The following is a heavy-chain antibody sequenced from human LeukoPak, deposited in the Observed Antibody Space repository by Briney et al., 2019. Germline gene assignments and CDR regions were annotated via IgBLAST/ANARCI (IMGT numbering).Heavy chain of an antibody. V-gene: IGHV3-64D*06. CDR3: VKSYYDILTGYSPLGGYFDY. D-gene: IGHD3-9*01. J-gene: IGHJ4*02. Sequence: GGSLRLSCSASGFTFSSYAMHWVRQAPGKGLEYVSAISSNGGSTYYADSVKGRFTISRDNSKNMLYLQMSSLRAEDTAVYYCVKSYYDILTGYSPLGGYFDYWGQGTLVTVSS. CDR1: GFTFSSYA. CDR2: ISSNGGST.